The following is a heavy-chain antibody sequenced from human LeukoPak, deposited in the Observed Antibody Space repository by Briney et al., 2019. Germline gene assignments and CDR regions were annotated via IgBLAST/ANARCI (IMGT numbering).Heavy chain of an antibody. Sequence: ASVNVSCKASGYTFTSYYMHWVRQAPGQGLAWMGIINPSGCSTSYAQKFQGRVTMTRDMSTSTVYMELSSLRSEDTAVYYCARDIGYSNTRAWFDPWGQGTRVTVSS. V-gene: IGHV1-46*01. CDR1: GYTFTSYY. CDR3: ARDIGYSNTRAWFDP. D-gene: IGHD4-11*01. CDR2: INPSGCST. J-gene: IGHJ5*02.